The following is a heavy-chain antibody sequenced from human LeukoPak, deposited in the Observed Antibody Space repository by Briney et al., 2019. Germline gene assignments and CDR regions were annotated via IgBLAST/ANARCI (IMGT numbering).Heavy chain of an antibody. CDR2: IYPGDSDA. V-gene: IGHV5-51*01. J-gene: IGHJ4*02. Sequence: GESLKISCKGSGSSFTTYLIGWVGQMPGKGLEWMGIIYPGDSDARYSPSFQGQVTILVDKSISTAYLQWSSLKASDTAMYYWAGGYSGQDQLDYWGQGTLVTVSS. CDR1: GSSFTTYL. D-gene: IGHD5-12*01. CDR3: AGGYSGQDQLDY.